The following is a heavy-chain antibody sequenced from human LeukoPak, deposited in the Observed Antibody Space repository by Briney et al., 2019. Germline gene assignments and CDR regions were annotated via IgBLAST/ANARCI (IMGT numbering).Heavy chain of an antibody. D-gene: IGHD3-3*01. CDR2: IYSGGST. V-gene: IGHV3-66*04. J-gene: IGHJ6*02. Sequence: GGSLRLSCAASGFTVSSNYMSWVRQAPGKGLEWVSVIYSGGSTYYADSVKGRFTISRDNSKNTLYLQMNSLRVEDTAVYYCARHFDFWSGPGYYYGMDVWGQGTTVTVSS. CDR1: GFTVSSNY. CDR3: ARHFDFWSGPGYYYGMDV.